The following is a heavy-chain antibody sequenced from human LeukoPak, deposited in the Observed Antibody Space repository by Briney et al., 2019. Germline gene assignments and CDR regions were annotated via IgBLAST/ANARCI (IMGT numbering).Heavy chain of an antibody. CDR1: GFTFSSYS. CDR2: ISSSSSYI. CDR3: AKVSSGWSEYFQH. V-gene: IGHV3-21*01. Sequence: GGSLRLSCAASGFTFSSYSMNWVRQAPGKGLEWVSSISSSSSYIYYADSVKGRFTISRDNAKNSLYLQMNSLRAEDTAVYYCAKVSSGWSEYFQHWGQGTLVTVSS. D-gene: IGHD6-19*01. J-gene: IGHJ1*01.